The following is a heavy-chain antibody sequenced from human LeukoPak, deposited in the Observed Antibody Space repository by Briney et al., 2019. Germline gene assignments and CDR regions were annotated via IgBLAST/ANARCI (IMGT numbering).Heavy chain of an antibody. J-gene: IGHJ4*02. D-gene: IGHD4-23*01. V-gene: IGHV4-34*01. CDR2: INHSGST. CDR3: ARHRMTTVVTARLDY. CDR1: GASFSGYY. Sequence: PSETLSLTCAVYGASFSGYYWSWIREPPGKGLEWIGEINHSGSTNYNPSLKSRVTISVDTSKNQFSLKLSSVTAADTAVYYCARHRMTTVVTARLDYWGQGTLVTVSS.